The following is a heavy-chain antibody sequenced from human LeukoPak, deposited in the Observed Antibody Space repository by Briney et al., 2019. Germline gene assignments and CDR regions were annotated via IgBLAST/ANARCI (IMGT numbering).Heavy chain of an antibody. J-gene: IGHJ4*02. V-gene: IGHV3-23*01. CDR3: AKGNWRYFDY. Sequence: GGSLRLSCAASGFSFSTYVMSWVRQAPGKGLEWVSAISGSGGSTYYADSVKGRLTISRDNSKNTLYLQMNSLGADDTAVYYCAKGNWRYFDYWGQGTLVTVSS. CDR2: ISGSGGST. D-gene: IGHD1-1*01. CDR1: GFSFSTYV.